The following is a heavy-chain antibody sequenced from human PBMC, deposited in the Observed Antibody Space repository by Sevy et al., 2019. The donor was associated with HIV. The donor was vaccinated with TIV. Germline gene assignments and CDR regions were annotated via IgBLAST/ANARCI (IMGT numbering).Heavy chain of an antibody. Sequence: ASVKVSCKASGYTFTSYDINWVRQATGQGLEWMGGMNPNSGNTGYAQKFQGRVTMTRNTSISTAYMELSSLRSEDTAVYYCARGIAAAGEGDYWGQGTLVTVSS. V-gene: IGHV1-8*01. CDR3: ARGIAAAGEGDY. CDR2: MNPNSGNT. CDR1: GYTFTSYD. J-gene: IGHJ4*02. D-gene: IGHD6-13*01.